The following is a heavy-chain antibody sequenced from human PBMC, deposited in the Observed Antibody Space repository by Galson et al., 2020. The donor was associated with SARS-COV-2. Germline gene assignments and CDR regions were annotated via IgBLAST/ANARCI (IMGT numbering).Heavy chain of an antibody. D-gene: IGHD6-13*01. CDR3: VKDTHTTDTYSSSWSSVYYYGMDV. CDR1: GLTLSDYA. CDR2: ISGNGGSV. Sequence: GGSLRLSCSASGLTLSDYAIHWVRQAPGKGLEYVSAISGNGGSVYYVDSVMGRFTISRDNSKNTVYLQVSSLTAEDTAIYYCVKDTHTTDTYSSSWSSVYYYGMDVWGPGTTVPVSS. V-gene: IGHV3-64D*09. J-gene: IGHJ6*02.